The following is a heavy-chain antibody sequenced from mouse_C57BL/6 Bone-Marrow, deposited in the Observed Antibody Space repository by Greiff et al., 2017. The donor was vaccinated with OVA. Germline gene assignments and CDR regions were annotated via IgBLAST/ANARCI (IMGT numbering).Heavy chain of an antibody. CDR1: GYTFTSYG. V-gene: IGHV1-81*01. D-gene: IGHD1-1*01. J-gene: IGHJ1*03. CDR2: IYPRSGNT. CDR3: ARGVARWYFDV. Sequence: QVQLQQPGAELVRPGSSVKLSCKASGYTFTSYGISWVKQRTGQGLEWIGEIYPRSGNTYYNEKFKGKATLTADKSSSTAYMELRSLTSEDSAVYFCARGVARWYFDVWGTGTTVTVSS.